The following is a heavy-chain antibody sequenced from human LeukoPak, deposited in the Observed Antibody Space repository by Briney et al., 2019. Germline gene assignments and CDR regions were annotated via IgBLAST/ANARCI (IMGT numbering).Heavy chain of an antibody. Sequence: GGSLRLSCAASGFTFSSYGMHWVRQAPGKGLEWVAFIRFDGSEKYYAGSVKGRFTISRDNSKNTLYLQMNSLRVEDTAVYYCAKVGCGSCYGWFDPWGQGTLVTVSS. D-gene: IGHD2-15*01. J-gene: IGHJ5*02. V-gene: IGHV3-30*02. CDR1: GFTFSSYG. CDR2: IRFDGSEK. CDR3: AKVGCGSCYGWFDP.